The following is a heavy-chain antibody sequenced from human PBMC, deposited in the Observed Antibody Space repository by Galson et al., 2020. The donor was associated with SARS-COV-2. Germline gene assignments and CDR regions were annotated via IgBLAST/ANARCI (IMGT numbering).Heavy chain of an antibody. J-gene: IGHJ3*02. Sequence: SETLSLTCTVFGGSISNFYWSWIRQPPGKGLEWIGYIHFSGSTDYNPSLKSRVTISVDTSKKQFSLKVNSVTAADTAIYYCARSPNRSDVVDIWGQGTMVTVSS. CDR1: GGSISNFY. CDR3: ARSPNRSDVVDI. CDR2: IHFSGST. V-gene: IGHV4-59*01.